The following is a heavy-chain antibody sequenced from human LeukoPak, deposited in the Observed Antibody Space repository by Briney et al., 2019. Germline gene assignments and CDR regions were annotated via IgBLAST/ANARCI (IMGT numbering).Heavy chain of an antibody. J-gene: IGHJ5*02. Sequence: SGPTLVNPTQTLTLTCTFSGFSLGTSGVGVGWIRQPPGKALEWLALIYWDDDKRYSPSLKSRLTITRDTSKNQVVLTMTNMDPVDTATYYCAHRPETYYYGSGSYKGGDWFDPWGQGTLVTVSS. CDR2: IYWDDDK. V-gene: IGHV2-5*02. D-gene: IGHD3-10*01. CDR1: GFSLGTSGVG. CDR3: AHRPETYYYGSGSYKGGDWFDP.